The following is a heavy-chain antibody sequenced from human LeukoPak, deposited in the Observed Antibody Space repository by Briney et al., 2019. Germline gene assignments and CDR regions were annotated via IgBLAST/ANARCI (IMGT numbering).Heavy chain of an antibody. J-gene: IGHJ5*02. Sequence: PSETLSLTCAVSGGSISSSNWWSWVRQPPGKGLEWIGEIYHSGSTNYNPSLKSRVTISVDKSENQFSLKLSSVTAADTAVYYCARGLTQLGNWFDPWGQGTLVTVSS. CDR2: IYHSGST. V-gene: IGHV4-4*02. D-gene: IGHD3-9*01. CDR1: GGSISSSNW. CDR3: ARGLTQLGNWFDP.